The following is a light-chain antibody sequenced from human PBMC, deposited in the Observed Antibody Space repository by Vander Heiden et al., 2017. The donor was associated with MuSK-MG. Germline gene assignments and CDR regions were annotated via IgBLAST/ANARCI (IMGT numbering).Light chain of an antibody. CDR2: AGS. CDR1: QSISSY. Sequence: IQMTQSPPSLSPSVGDTVTITCRASQSISSYLNWYQQKPGKDPKLLIYAGSSLQSGVPSRFSGSGAGTDFTLTISSLQPEEFATYYCQQSYSTPPDTFGQGTKLEIK. V-gene: IGKV1-39*01. J-gene: IGKJ2*01. CDR3: QQSYSTPPDT.